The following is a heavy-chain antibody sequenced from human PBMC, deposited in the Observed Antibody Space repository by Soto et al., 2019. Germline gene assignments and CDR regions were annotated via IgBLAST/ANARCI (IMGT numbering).Heavy chain of an antibody. CDR2: ISSSGSTI. Sequence: GGSLRLSCAASGFTFSDDYMSWIRQAPGKGLEWVSYISSSGSTIYYADSVKGRFTISRDNAKNSLYLQMNSLRAEDTAVYYCARDRVTGTTEGFFDYWGQGTLVTVSS. D-gene: IGHD1-7*01. J-gene: IGHJ4*02. V-gene: IGHV3-11*01. CDR1: GFTFSDDY. CDR3: ARDRVTGTTEGFFDY.